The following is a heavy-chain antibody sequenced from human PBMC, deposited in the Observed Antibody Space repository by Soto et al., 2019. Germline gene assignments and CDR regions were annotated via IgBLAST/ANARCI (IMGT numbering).Heavy chain of an antibody. J-gene: IGHJ5*02. Sequence: NLLESGGGLVKPGGSLRLSCEASGFLFSHYYMSWIRQGPEKRLELVAYISSNSTAFYYADSVKVRFTISKDDAKKSVYLQMTSVTSDDTAIYYCATGDWSRTNNFDTWGQGTLVIVSA. D-gene: IGHD2-2*01. V-gene: IGHV3-11*01. CDR1: GFLFSHYY. CDR3: ATGDWSRTNNFDT. CDR2: ISSNSTAF.